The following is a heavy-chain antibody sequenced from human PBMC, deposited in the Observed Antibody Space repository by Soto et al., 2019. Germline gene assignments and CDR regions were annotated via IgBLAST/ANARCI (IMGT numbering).Heavy chain of an antibody. CDR2: INHSGST. CDR3: ARGLRPYDILPGYSTGGMDV. CDR1: GGSLSGYY. Sequence: SETLSLTCAVYGGSLSGYYWSWIRQPPGEGLEWIGEINHSGSTNYNPSLNSRVTISVDTSKTQFSPKLSSVTAADTAVYYCARGLRPYDILPGYSTGGMDVWGQGTTVTVSS. J-gene: IGHJ6*02. V-gene: IGHV4-34*01. D-gene: IGHD3-9*01.